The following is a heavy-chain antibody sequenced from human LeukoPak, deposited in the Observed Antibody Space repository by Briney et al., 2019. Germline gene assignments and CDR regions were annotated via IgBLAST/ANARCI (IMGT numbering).Heavy chain of an antibody. V-gene: IGHV3-33*08. D-gene: IGHD3-16*01. CDR2: IWNDGSKK. CDR3: GRDSLGGDY. Sequence: PGRSLRLSCAASGFSFSTFGMHWARRAPGKGLEWVAVIWNDGSKKFYAESVKGRFTISRDNSQNTLYLQMNRRRAEDTAVYYCGRDSLGGDYWGQGTLVTVSS. J-gene: IGHJ4*02. CDR1: GFSFSTFG.